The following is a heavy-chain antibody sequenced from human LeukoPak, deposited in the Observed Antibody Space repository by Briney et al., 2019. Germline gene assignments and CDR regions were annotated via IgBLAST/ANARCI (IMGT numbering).Heavy chain of an antibody. D-gene: IGHD3-16*02. CDR1: TYTFTSYG. Sequence: ASMKVSCKASTYTFTSYGASWVRQAPGQGLEWMGWISAYNGNTNYTQKFQGRVTMTTDTSTSTAYMELRSLRSDDTAVYYCARSLNDYVWGSYRPDAFDIWGQGTMVTVSS. CDR3: ARSLNDYVWGSYRPDAFDI. CDR2: ISAYNGNT. J-gene: IGHJ3*02. V-gene: IGHV1-18*01.